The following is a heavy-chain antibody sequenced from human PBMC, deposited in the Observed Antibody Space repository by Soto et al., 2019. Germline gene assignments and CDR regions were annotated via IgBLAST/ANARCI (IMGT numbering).Heavy chain of an antibody. CDR2: IYYSGTT. J-gene: IGHJ4*02. CDR3: ARGFDSGKLYAFES. V-gene: IGHV4-31*03. D-gene: IGHD1-26*01. Sequence: QVQLQESGPGLVKPSQTLSLTCTVSGDSIMRDSYYWNWIRRHPGKGLEWIGYIYYSGTTAYNPSLKTRVTISPHTYKNQFSLNLSSVTAADTAVDYCARGFDSGKLYAFESWGRGTQVTVSS. CDR1: GDSIMRDSYY.